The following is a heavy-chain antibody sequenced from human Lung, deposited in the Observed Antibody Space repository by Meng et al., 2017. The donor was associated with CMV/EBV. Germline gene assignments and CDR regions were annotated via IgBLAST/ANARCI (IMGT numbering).Heavy chain of an antibody. Sequence: SCTASGFXFSSFAMSWVRQAPGKGLEWVSAVTGSGDSTYHADSVEGRFTISRDNSKNTLYLQMNSLRAEDTAVYYCAKDSPKYSNGWPRRNYFDYXGQGXLVTVSS. J-gene: IGHJ4*02. CDR2: VTGSGDST. CDR3: AKDSPKYSNGWPRRNYFDY. D-gene: IGHD6-19*01. CDR1: GFXFSSFA. V-gene: IGHV3-23*01.